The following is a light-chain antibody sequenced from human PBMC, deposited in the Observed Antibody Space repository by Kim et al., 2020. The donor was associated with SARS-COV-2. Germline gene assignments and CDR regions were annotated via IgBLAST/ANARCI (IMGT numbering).Light chain of an antibody. CDR2: GKN. CDR1: RLRSYY. CDR3: NSRDSSGNHLGV. Sequence: LGQTVRITCQGDRLRSYYASRYQQKPGQAPVLFIYGKNNRPSGIPDRFSGSSSGNTASLTITGAQAEDEADYYCNSRDSSGNHLGVFGGGTQLTVL. J-gene: IGLJ3*02. V-gene: IGLV3-19*01.